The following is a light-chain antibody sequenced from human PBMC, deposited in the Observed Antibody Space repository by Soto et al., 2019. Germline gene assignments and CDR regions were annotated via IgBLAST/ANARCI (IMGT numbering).Light chain of an antibody. CDR1: QNIYYN. J-gene: IGKJ1*01. CDR3: LQYHNLWA. V-gene: IGKV3-15*01. CDR2: RAS. Sequence: ILMTQSPATVSVSPGESATLSCRASQNIYYNVAWYQHRPGQPPRLLIYRASSRAPGVPARFSGSGSGTEFTLTISSLQPEDFTVYSCLQYHNLWAVGQGTKVEI.